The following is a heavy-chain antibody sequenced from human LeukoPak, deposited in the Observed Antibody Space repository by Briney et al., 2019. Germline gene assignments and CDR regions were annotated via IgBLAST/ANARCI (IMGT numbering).Heavy chain of an antibody. CDR2: ISDGGDNT. Sequence: GGSLRLSCAAFGFTFSSYGMSWVRQAPGKGLEWVSSISDGGDNTYYADSVKGRFTISRDNSKNTLHFQMNSLRAEDTAMYYCARGRDGGHLDIWGQGTMVTASS. J-gene: IGHJ3*02. D-gene: IGHD4-23*01. CDR3: ARGRDGGHLDI. CDR1: GFTFSSYG. V-gene: IGHV3-23*01.